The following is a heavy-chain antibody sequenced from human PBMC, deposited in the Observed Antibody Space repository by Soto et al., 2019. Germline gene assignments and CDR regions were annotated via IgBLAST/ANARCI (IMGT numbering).Heavy chain of an antibody. CDR2: ILSGGGT. CDR3: ANGFSSGWYVDS. J-gene: IGHJ4*02. V-gene: IGHV4-61*08. Sequence: SETLSLTCSVSGGSVSSDAYYWSWIRQPPGKTLEWIGFILSGGGTSTNPSLRSRLSISVDTSRNQFSLRLTSVTASDTGVYFCANGFSSGWYVDSWGRGTLVTVSS. CDR1: GGSVSSDAYY. D-gene: IGHD6-19*01.